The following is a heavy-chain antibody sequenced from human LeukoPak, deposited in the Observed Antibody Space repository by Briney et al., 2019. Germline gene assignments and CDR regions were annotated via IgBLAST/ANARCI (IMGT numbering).Heavy chain of an antibody. J-gene: IGHJ4*02. D-gene: IGHD2-15*01. Sequence: PGGSLSLSCAASGFSVGAYAMSWVRQAPGKGLEWVAHISKSDGPTYQPDSVKGRFTISRDSSENTLFLQMNSLRAEDTAVYYCAKETSGYCSGGTCYSFHYFDYSGQGIPVTVSS. V-gene: IGHV3-23*01. CDR2: ISKSDGPT. CDR3: AKETSGYCSGGTCYSFHYFDY. CDR1: GFSVGAYA.